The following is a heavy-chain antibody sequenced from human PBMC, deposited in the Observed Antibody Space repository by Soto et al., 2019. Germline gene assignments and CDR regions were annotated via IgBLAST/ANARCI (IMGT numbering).Heavy chain of an antibody. D-gene: IGHD2-21*02. J-gene: IGHJ4*02. CDR1: GYPFTDYF. CDR3: ARELYSCGGDCPYYMDY. V-gene: IGHV1-46*01. CDR2: ISLYHHST. Sequence: ASVKVSCKTSGYPFTDYFIHWVRQAPGQGLEWMGIISLYHHSTSYAQKFQGRLTVTADTSTTTVYMDLSSLTSEDSAVYWCARELYSCGGDCPYYMDYWGQGTLVTVS.